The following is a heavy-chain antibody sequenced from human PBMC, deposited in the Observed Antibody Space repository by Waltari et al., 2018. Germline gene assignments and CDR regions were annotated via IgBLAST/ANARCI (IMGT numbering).Heavy chain of an antibody. CDR1: GESLRGYY. V-gene: IGHV4-34*01. Sequence: QVQLQQWGAGVLKTSETLLLTCAFYGESLRGYYWTWIRQPPGKRREGIGEINYSGETNDNPSLRSRVKTSIDVCKNQLSLTWTSVIAADTAVYYGARGRPSGSGRGFDYWARRTLVTVSP. CDR2: INYSGET. D-gene: IGHD3-10*01. J-gene: IGHJ4*02. CDR3: ARGRPSGSGRGFDY.